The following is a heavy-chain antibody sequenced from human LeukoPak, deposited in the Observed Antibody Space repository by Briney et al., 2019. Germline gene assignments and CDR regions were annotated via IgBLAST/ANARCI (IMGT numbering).Heavy chain of an antibody. CDR2: ISGSGGDT. Sequence: GGSLRLSCVGSGFRFGNSAMSWVRQTPGKGLEWGSSISGSGGDTWYADSVKGRFTIYRDNSKNTLYLQMNSLRAEDTAVYYCAKWFAGGGSGRYLDYWGQGTLVTVSS. J-gene: IGHJ4*02. V-gene: IGHV3-23*01. CDR3: AKWFAGGGSGRYLDY. CDR1: GFRFGNSA. D-gene: IGHD3-10*01.